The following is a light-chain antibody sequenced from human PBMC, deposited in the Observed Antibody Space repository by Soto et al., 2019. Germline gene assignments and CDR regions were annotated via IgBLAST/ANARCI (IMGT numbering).Light chain of an antibody. CDR3: QHFGSPSWT. V-gene: IGKV3-20*01. CDR2: GAS. Sequence: EGVLTPSPGTLSLSPGERATLSCRASQSVTSNYLAWFQQKPGQAPRLLIFGASSRATGIPDKFSGSGSGTDFTLTISRLEPDDFAVYYCQHFGSPSWTFGQGTKVEIK. CDR1: QSVTSNY. J-gene: IGKJ1*01.